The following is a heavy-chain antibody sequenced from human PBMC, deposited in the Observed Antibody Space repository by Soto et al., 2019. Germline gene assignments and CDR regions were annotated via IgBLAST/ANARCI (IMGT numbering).Heavy chain of an antibody. CDR3: ASRTWDLGGFDP. D-gene: IGHD3-10*01. CDR1: GFTVNINY. V-gene: IGHV3-53*01. J-gene: IGHJ5*02. CDR2: IYHDGRT. Sequence: GGSLRLSCAVSGFTVNINYMSWVRQAPGKGPEWVSVIYHDGRTDYADSVKGRFTISRDNSDNAVYLQMSSLRAEDTDMYYCASRTWDLGGFDPWGQGTLVTVSS.